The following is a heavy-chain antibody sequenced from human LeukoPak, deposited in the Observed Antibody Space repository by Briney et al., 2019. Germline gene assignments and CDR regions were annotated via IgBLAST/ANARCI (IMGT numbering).Heavy chain of an antibody. CDR2: IYYNGTT. J-gene: IGHJ3*02. CDR3: ARLGRADSGYYVAYDI. D-gene: IGHD3-22*01. Sequence: SETLSLTCIVSGDSIISYYWSWIRQPPGKGLEWIGYIYYNGTTNYNPSLKSRVTMSVDTSRTQFSLKLSSVTAADTAFYYCARLGRADSGYYVAYDIWGQGTMVTVS. V-gene: IGHV4-59*08. CDR1: GDSIISYY.